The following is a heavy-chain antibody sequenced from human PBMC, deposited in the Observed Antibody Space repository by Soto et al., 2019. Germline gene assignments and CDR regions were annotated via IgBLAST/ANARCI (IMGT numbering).Heavy chain of an antibody. CDR3: ARHNSQWPNWFDP. CDR1: GGSISSGGYY. D-gene: IGHD1-1*01. CDR2: IYYSGST. J-gene: IGHJ5*02. V-gene: IGHV4-31*03. Sequence: SETLSLTCTVSGGSISSGGYYWSWIRQHPGKGLEWIGYIYYSGSTYYNTSLKSRVTISVDTSKKQFSLKLSSVTAADTAVYYCARHNSQWPNWFDPWGQGTPVTVSS.